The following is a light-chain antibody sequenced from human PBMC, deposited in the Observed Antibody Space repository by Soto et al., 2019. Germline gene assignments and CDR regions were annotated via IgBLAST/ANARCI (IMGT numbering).Light chain of an antibody. CDR3: LQYSGSSYT. J-gene: IGKJ2*01. V-gene: IGKV1D-16*01. CDR1: QGISSW. Sequence: DIQMTQSPSSVSASVGDRVTITCRASQGISSWLAWYQQKPGKAPQYLIFDASSLYGGVPLRFSGSGSGTEFTLTITSLQPDDSATYYCLQYSGSSYTFGQGTNVEIK. CDR2: DAS.